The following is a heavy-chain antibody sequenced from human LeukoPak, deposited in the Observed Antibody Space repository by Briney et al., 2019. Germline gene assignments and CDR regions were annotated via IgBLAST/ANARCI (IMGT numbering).Heavy chain of an antibody. D-gene: IGHD6-13*01. CDR1: GFTFSSYA. CDR3: AKAGSSWYTPLYYMDV. Sequence: GGSLRLSCAASGFTFSSYAMSWVRQAPGKGLEWVSAISGSGGSTYYADSVKGRFTISRDNSKNTLYLQMNSLRAEDTAVYYCAKAGSSWYTPLYYMDVWGKGTTVTVSS. CDR2: ISGSGGST. V-gene: IGHV3-23*01. J-gene: IGHJ6*03.